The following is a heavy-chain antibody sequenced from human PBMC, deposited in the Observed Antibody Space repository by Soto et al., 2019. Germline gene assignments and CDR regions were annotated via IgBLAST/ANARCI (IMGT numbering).Heavy chain of an antibody. CDR2: INHSGST. CDR3: ARTSYYYYYGMDV. J-gene: IGHJ6*02. Sequence: SETLSLTCTVSGGSISNYYWSWIRQPPGKGLEWIGEINHSGSTNYNPSLKSRVTISVDTSKNQFSLKLSSVTAADTAVYYCARTSYYYYYGMDVWGQGTTVTVSS. V-gene: IGHV4-59*12. CDR1: GGSISNYY.